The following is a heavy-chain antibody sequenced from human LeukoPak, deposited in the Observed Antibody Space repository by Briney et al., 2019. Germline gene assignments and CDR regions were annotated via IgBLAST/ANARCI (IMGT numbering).Heavy chain of an antibody. J-gene: IGHJ4*02. Sequence: PSETLSLTCTVSGGSISSSSYYWGSIRQPPGKGLEWIGSLYYSGGTYYNPSLKSRVTISVDTSKKQFSLNLSSVTAADTAVYYCARHSGRYFANFDYWGPGTLVTVSS. D-gene: IGHD1-26*01. CDR1: GGSISSSSYY. V-gene: IGHV4-39*01. CDR2: LYYSGGT. CDR3: ARHSGRYFANFDY.